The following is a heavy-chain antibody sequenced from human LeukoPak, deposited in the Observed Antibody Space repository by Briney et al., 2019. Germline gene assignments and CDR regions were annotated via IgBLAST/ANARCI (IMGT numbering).Heavy chain of an antibody. Sequence: GASVKVSCKASGYTFTSYDINWVRQATGQGFEWMGWMSPNSGNTGYAQKFQGRVTMTEDTSTDTAYMELSSLRSEDTAVYYCAISGYSSQRGLGGWFDPWGQGTLVTVSS. V-gene: IGHV1-8*01. D-gene: IGHD6-19*01. CDR2: MSPNSGNT. CDR3: AISGYSSQRGLGGWFDP. J-gene: IGHJ5*02. CDR1: GYTFTSYD.